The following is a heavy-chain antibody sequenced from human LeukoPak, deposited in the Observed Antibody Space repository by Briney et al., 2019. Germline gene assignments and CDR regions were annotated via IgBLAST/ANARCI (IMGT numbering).Heavy chain of an antibody. J-gene: IGHJ4*02. D-gene: IGHD3-10*01. CDR3: ARTARSGSYYNDY. CDR2: IYYSGST. V-gene: IGHV4-39*07. Sequence: SETLSLTCTVSGGSISSSSYYWGWIRQPPGKGLEWIGSIYYSGSTYYNPSLKSRVTISVDTSKNQFSLKLSSVTAADTAVYYCARTARSGSYYNDYWGQGTLVTVSS. CDR1: GGSISSSSYY.